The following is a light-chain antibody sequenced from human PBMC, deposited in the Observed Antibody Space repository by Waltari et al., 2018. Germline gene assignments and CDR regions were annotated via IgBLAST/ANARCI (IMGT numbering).Light chain of an antibody. J-gene: IGKJ4*01. CDR2: AAS. CDR1: QVILGY. Sequence: TQLTQSPSSLAASVGYRVTISCRTSQVILGYLAWYQQKPGKAPKLLIYAASTLQSGVPSRFSGSGSGMDFNITISNLQPEDFATYYCQQLKSYPITFGGGTKVEIK. CDR3: QQLKSYPIT. V-gene: IGKV1-9*01.